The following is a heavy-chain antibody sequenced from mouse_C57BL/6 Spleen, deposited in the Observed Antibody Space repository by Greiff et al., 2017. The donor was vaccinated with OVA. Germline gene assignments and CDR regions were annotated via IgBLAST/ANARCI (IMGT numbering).Heavy chain of an antibody. CDR1: GFSLSTFGMG. J-gene: IGHJ3*01. CDR3: ARMEDSNYLAWFAY. Sequence: QVQLKESGPGILQPSQTLSLTCSFSGFSLSTFGMGVGWIRQPSGKGLEWLAHIWWDDDKYYNPALKSRLTISKDTSKNQVFLKIANVDTADTATYYCARMEDSNYLAWFAYWGQGTLVTVSA. D-gene: IGHD2-5*01. CDR2: IWWDDDK. V-gene: IGHV8-8*01.